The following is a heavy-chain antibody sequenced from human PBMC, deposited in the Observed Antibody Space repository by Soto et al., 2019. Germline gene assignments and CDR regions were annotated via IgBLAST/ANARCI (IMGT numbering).Heavy chain of an antibody. D-gene: IGHD3-22*01. Sequence: PGGSLRLSCAASGFTFSSYAMHWVRQAPGKGLEWVAVISYDGSNKYYADSVKGRFTISRDNSKNTLYLQMNSLRAEDTAVYYCARDGYDSSGYTPLFDYWGQGTLVT. J-gene: IGHJ4*02. CDR3: ARDGYDSSGYTPLFDY. CDR2: ISYDGSNK. V-gene: IGHV3-30-3*01. CDR1: GFTFSSYA.